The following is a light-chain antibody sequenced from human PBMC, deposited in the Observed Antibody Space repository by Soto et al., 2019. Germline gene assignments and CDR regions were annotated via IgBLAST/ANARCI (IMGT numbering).Light chain of an antibody. CDR3: QHSDEYPWT. CDR1: QSISAS. V-gene: IGKV1-5*01. J-gene: IGKJ1*01. CDR2: DAS. Sequence: DIQMTQSPSTLSASVEDRVTITCRATQSISASLAWYQQKPGEAPTLLIYDASSLESGVPSRFSGGGSETEFTLTISSLQPDDVATYYCQHSDEYPWTFGQGTKVEIK.